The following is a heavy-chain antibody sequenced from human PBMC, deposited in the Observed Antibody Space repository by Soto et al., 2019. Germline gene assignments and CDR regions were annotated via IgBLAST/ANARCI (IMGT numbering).Heavy chain of an antibody. Sequence: TSGSMWITCAVYSGSFWGYDWTWIRKPPGKGLEWIGEINHSGSTNYNPSLKSRVTISVDTSKNQFSLKLSSVTAADTAVYYCARGRGIAVARRWFDPWGQGTLGTVSS. D-gene: IGHD6-19*01. CDR1: SGSFWGYD. CDR3: ARGRGIAVARRWFDP. CDR2: INHSGST. V-gene: IGHV4-34*01. J-gene: IGHJ5*02.